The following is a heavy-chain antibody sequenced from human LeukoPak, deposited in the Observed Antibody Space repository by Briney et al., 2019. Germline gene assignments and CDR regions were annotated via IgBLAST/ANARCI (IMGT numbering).Heavy chain of an antibody. J-gene: IGHJ3*02. CDR3: ARVRTLGYCNSTSCNPAFDI. CDR2: IYYSGST. CDR1: GGSISSYY. D-gene: IGHD2-2*01. V-gene: IGHV4-59*01. Sequence: PSETLSLTCTVSGGSISSYYWSWIRQPPGKGLEWIGYIYYSGSTNYNPSLKSRVTISVDTSKNQFSLKLSSVTAADTAVYYCARVRTLGYCNSTSCNPAFDIWGQGTMVTVSS.